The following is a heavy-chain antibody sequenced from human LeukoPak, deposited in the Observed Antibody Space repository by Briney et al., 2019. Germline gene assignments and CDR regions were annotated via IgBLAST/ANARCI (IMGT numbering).Heavy chain of an antibody. V-gene: IGHV3-72*01. D-gene: IGHD2-8*01. CDR2: SRNKGNSYST. Sequence: SGGSLRLSCAASGFTFSDHFMDWVRQAPGKGLEWVGRSRNKGNSYSTDHAASVRGRFTISRDESKNSLYLQMNSLQTEDTGVYYCARSAMAPFDYWGQGTLVTVSS. CDR1: GFTFSDHF. J-gene: IGHJ4*02. CDR3: ARSAMAPFDY.